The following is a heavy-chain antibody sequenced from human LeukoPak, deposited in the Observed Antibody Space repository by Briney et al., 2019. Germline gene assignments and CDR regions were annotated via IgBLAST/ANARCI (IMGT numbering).Heavy chain of an antibody. J-gene: IGHJ5*02. CDR3: AKSSYSSGWYVGSWFDP. CDR1: GFTFSSCA. Sequence: GGSLRLSCAASGFTFSSCAMSWVRQAPGKGLEWVSAISGSGGSTYYADSVKGRFTISRDNSKNTLYLQMNSLRAEDTAVYYCAKSSYSSGWYVGSWFDPWGQGTLVTVSS. D-gene: IGHD6-19*01. CDR2: ISGSGGST. V-gene: IGHV3-23*01.